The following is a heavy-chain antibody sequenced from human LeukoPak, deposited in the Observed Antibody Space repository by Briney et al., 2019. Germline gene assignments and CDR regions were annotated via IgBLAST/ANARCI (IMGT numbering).Heavy chain of an antibody. Sequence: SETLSLTCAVYGGSFSGYYWSWIRQPPGKGLEWIGEINHSGSTNYNPSLKSRVTISVDTSKNQFSLKLSSVTAADTAVYYCARSRGYSYGYGYYYYYYMDVWGQGTTVTVSS. J-gene: IGHJ6*03. V-gene: IGHV4-34*01. D-gene: IGHD5-18*01. CDR3: ARSRGYSYGYGYYYYYYMDV. CDR2: INHSGST. CDR1: GGSFSGYY.